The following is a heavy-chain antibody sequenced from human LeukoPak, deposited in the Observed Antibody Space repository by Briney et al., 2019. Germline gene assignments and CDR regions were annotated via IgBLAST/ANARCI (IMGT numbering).Heavy chain of an antibody. CDR1: GGSISSYY. V-gene: IGHV4-59*01. J-gene: IGHJ5*01. CDR2: IYYSGST. Sequence: SETLSLTCTVSGGSISSYYWSWIRQPPGKGLEWIGYIYYSGSTNYNPSLKSRVTISVDTSKNQFSLKLSSVTAADTAVYYCARKFDSWGQGTLVTVSS. CDR3: ARKFDS.